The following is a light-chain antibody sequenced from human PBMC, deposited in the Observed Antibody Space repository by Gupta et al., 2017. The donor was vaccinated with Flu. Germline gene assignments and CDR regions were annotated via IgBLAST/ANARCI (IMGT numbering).Light chain of an antibody. CDR3: QQDCSSPWT. CDR1: QSVSSSY. Sequence: EIVLTQSPGTLSLSPGERATLSCRASQSVSSSYLAWYQQKPGQAPRLLIYGASSRATGIPDRFSGSGSGTDFTLTISRLEPEDFVVYYCQQDCSSPWTFGQGTKVEIK. V-gene: IGKV3-20*01. J-gene: IGKJ1*01. CDR2: GAS.